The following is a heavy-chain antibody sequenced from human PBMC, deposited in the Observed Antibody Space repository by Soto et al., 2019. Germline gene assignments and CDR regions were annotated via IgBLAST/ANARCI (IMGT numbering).Heavy chain of an antibody. D-gene: IGHD5-18*01. CDR3: AADSPAAMAYYYYYGMDV. Sequence: HMQLVQSGPEVKKPGTSVKVSCKASGFTFTSSAVQWVRQARGQRLEWIGWIVVGSGNTNYAQKFQERVTITRDMSTSTAYMELSSLRSEDTAVYYCAADSPAAMAYYYYYGMDVWGQGTTVTVSS. CDR2: IVVGSGNT. J-gene: IGHJ6*02. V-gene: IGHV1-58*01. CDR1: GFTFTSSA.